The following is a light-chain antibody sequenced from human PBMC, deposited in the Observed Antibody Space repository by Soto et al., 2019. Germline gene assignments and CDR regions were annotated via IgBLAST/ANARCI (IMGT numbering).Light chain of an antibody. J-gene: IGKJ2*01. CDR2: WAS. V-gene: IGKV4-1*01. CDR1: QSILSTSNYNTF. Sequence: DIVMTQSPDSLAVSLGERATINCKSSQSILSTSNYNTFLAWYQQKPGQPPKLLIYWASTRESGVPDRFSGSGSGTDFTLTISSLQAEDVAVYYCQQYYSTPYTFGQGNKLEIK. CDR3: QQYYSTPYT.